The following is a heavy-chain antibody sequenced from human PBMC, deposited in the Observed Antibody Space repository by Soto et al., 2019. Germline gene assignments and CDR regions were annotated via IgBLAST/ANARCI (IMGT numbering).Heavy chain of an antibody. V-gene: IGHV4-59*08. J-gene: IGHJ4*02. CDR3: ARHGGSYSFDY. D-gene: IGHD1-26*01. CDR2: IYYSGST. CDR1: GGSISSYY. Sequence: SETLSLTCTVSGGSISSYYWSWIRQPPGKGLEWIGYIYYSGSTNYNPSLKSRVTISVDTSKNQFSLKLSSATAADTAVYYCARHGGSYSFDYWGPGTLVTVSS.